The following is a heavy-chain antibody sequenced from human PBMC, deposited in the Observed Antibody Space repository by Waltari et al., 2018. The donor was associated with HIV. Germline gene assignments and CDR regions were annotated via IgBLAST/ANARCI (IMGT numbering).Heavy chain of an antibody. J-gene: IGHJ4*02. Sequence: QVQLVESGGGVVQPGRSLRLSCAASGFTFSSYAMHWVRQAPGKELEWVALISYDGSNKYYADSGRGRFTISRDNSKNTLYLQMNSLRAEDTAVYYCARELKPGITAALDYWGQGTLVTVSS. CDR2: ISYDGSNK. D-gene: IGHD6-13*01. CDR3: ARELKPGITAALDY. V-gene: IGHV3-30*01. CDR1: GFTFSSYA.